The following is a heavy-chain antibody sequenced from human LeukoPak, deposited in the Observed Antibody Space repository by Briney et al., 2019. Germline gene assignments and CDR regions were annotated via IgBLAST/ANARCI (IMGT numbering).Heavy chain of an antibody. Sequence: GESLKISCKGSGYSFTSYWIGWVRQMPGNGLEWMGIIYPGDSDTRYSPSFQGQATISADKPLPPAYLQWSSLKASDTAMYYCARLGITGTVYNWFDPWGQGTLVTVSS. CDR3: ARLGITGTVYNWFDP. CDR2: IYPGDSDT. D-gene: IGHD1-7*01. J-gene: IGHJ5*02. V-gene: IGHV5-51*01. CDR1: GYSFTSYW.